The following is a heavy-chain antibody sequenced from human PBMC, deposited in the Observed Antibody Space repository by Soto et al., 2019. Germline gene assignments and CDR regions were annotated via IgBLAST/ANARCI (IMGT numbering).Heavy chain of an antibody. CDR1: GGSMSTYY. J-gene: IGHJ5*01. Sequence: SETLSLTCTVSGGSMSTYYWSWIRQPAGKGLQWIGRMFSSGSTNYDPSLKSRVSMSLDTSKNQFSLYLRSVTAADTAVYYCARGTTDSGKNWFDSWGQGTPVT. CDR3: ARGTTDSGKNWFDS. V-gene: IGHV4-4*07. CDR2: MFSSGST. D-gene: IGHD1-1*01.